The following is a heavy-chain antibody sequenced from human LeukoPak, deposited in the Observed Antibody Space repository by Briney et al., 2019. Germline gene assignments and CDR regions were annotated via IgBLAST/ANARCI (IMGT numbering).Heavy chain of an antibody. CDR3: ARDSVYYYDSSGPNNWFDP. Sequence: ASVKVSCKASGYTFTGYYMHWVRQAPGQGLEWMGRINPNSGGTNYAQKFQGGVTMTRDTSISTAYMELSRLRSDDTAVYYCARDSVYYYDSSGPNNWFDPWGQGTLVTVSS. D-gene: IGHD3-22*01. V-gene: IGHV1-2*06. CDR1: GYTFTGYY. CDR2: INPNSGGT. J-gene: IGHJ5*02.